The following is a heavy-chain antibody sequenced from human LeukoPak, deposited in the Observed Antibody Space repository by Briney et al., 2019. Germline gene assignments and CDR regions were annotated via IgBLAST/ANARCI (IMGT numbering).Heavy chain of an antibody. CDR1: GLNFRAYG. Sequence: GGSLRLSCAASGLNFRAYGMSWVRQAPGKGLEWVSTISGSGDSTYHADSVKGRFTISRDNSKNTLSLQVNSLRAEDTAVYFCARDYFGSGTYYPYQYYGMDVWGQGTTVTVSS. D-gene: IGHD3-10*01. CDR2: ISGSGDST. J-gene: IGHJ6*02. V-gene: IGHV3-23*01. CDR3: ARDYFGSGTYYPYQYYGMDV.